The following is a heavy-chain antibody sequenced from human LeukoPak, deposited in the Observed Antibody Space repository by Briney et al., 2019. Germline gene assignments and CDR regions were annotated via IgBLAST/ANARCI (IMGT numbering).Heavy chain of an antibody. CDR2: IRYDGSNK. CDR1: GFTFSSYG. Sequence: GGSLRLSCAASGFTFSSYGMHWVRQAPGEGLEWVAFIRYDGSNKYYADSVKGRFTISRDNSKNTLYLQMNSLRAEDTAVYYCARWGTIFGVVLQFDYWGQGTLVTVSS. J-gene: IGHJ4*02. V-gene: IGHV3-30*02. CDR3: ARWGTIFGVVLQFDY. D-gene: IGHD3-3*01.